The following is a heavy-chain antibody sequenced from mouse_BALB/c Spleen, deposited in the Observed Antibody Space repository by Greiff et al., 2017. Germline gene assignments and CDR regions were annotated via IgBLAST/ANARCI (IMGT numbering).Heavy chain of an antibody. D-gene: IGHD2-10*02. J-gene: IGHJ3*01. CDR3: ASLYGNYEGFAY. CDR1: GFTFSSYA. Sequence: EVQGVESGGGLVKPGGSLQLSCAASGFTFSSYAMSWVRQSPEKRLEWVAEISSGGSYTYYPDTVTGRFTISRDNAKNTLYLEMSSLRSEDTAMYYCASLYGNYEGFAYWGQGTLVTVSA. CDR2: ISSGGSYT. V-gene: IGHV5-9-4*01.